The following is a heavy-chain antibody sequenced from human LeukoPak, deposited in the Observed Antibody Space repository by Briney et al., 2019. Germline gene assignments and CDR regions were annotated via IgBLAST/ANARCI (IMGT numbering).Heavy chain of an antibody. CDR3: ARVGSGWSDVGYMDV. CDR1: GGSISSSSYY. Sequence: PSETLSLTCTVSGGSISSSSYYWGWIRQPPGKGLEWIGNIYYSGSTYYNPSLKSRGTISVDTSKNQFSLKVSSVTAADTAVYYCARVGSGWSDVGYMDVWGKGTTVTISS. CDR2: IYYSGST. V-gene: IGHV4-39*07. J-gene: IGHJ6*03. D-gene: IGHD6-19*01.